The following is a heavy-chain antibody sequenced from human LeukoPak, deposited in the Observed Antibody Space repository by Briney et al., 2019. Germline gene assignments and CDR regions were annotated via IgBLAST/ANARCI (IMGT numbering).Heavy chain of an antibody. CDR3: AREEGYVLRFLQWPGVDF. CDR1: GFTFSNYA. D-gene: IGHD3-3*01. Sequence: GGSLRLSCAASGFTFSNYAMHWVRQAPGKGLEWVAVISYDGSNKYYAESVKGRFTVSRDNSKNTLYLQMNSLRAEDTAVYYCAREEGYVLRFLQWPGVDFWGQGTLVTVTS. V-gene: IGHV3-30-3*01. J-gene: IGHJ4*02. CDR2: ISYDGSNK.